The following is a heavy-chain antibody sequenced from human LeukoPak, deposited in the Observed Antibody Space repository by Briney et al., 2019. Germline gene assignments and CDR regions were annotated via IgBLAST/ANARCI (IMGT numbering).Heavy chain of an antibody. CDR1: GYTLTELS. CDR3: ATGGSGSYYTDY. CDR2: FDPEDGET. V-gene: IGHV1-24*01. J-gene: IGHJ4*02. D-gene: IGHD3-10*01. Sequence: ASVKVSCKVSGYTLTELSMHWVRQAPGKGLEWMGGFDPEDGETIYAQKFQGRVTMTEDTSTDTAYMELSSLRSEDTAVYYCATGGSGSYYTDYWGQGTLVTVSS.